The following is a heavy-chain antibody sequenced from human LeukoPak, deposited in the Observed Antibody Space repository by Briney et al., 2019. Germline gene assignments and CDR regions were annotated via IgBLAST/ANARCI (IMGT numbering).Heavy chain of an antibody. D-gene: IGHD4-11*01. J-gene: IGHJ5*02. CDR3: ARLAVDYSNYVGWFDP. CDR1: GYSFTRYX. CDR2: XYPDDSDT. V-gene: IGHV5-51*01. Sequence: GESLKISCKGSGYSFTRYXIGWVRQMPGXXXXXXXXXYPDDSDTRYRPSFXGQVTISADKSISTAYLQWSSLKASDTAMYYCARLAVDYSNYVGWFDPWGQGTLVTVSS.